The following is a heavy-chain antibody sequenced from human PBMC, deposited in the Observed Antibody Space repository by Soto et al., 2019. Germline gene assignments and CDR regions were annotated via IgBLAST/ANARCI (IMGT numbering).Heavy chain of an antibody. CDR3: VTAVAAGGY. CDR2: ISFDGSNP. V-gene: IGHV3-30-3*01. CDR1: GVTFRNSA. Sequence: QGQLVESGGGVVQPGRSLRLSCAASGVTFRNSAMHWVRQAPGKGMEWIAGISFDGSNPHYADSVEGRFTISRDNSKSTLYLQMNSLRTDDTALYFCVTAVAAGGYWGQGTLVTVSS. D-gene: IGHD6-19*01. J-gene: IGHJ4*02.